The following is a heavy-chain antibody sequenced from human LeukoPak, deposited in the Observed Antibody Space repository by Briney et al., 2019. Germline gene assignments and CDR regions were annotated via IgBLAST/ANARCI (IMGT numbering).Heavy chain of an antibody. CDR3: ARIRSTPPYYYYYYMDV. CDR1: GFSFSTYT. Sequence: PGGSLRLSCAASGFSFSTYTMNWVRQAPGKGLEWVSSISSSSSYMYYADSVKGRFTISRDNAKNSLYLQMNSLRAEDTAVYYCARIRSTPPYYYYYYMDVWGKGTTVTVSS. CDR2: ISSSSSYM. D-gene: IGHD5/OR15-5a*01. J-gene: IGHJ6*03. V-gene: IGHV3-21*06.